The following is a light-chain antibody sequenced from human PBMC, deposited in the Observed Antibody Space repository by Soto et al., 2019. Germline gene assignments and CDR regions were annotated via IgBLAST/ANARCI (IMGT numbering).Light chain of an antibody. Sequence: EIVMTQSPATLSVSPGERATVSCRASQSVSSNLAWYQQKPGQAPRLLIYGASTRATGIPARFSGSGSGTEFTLTIGSLQSEDFAVYYCQQYNNWPRTFGQGTKLRSN. CDR2: GAS. V-gene: IGKV3-15*01. J-gene: IGKJ2*01. CDR3: QQYNNWPRT. CDR1: QSVSSN.